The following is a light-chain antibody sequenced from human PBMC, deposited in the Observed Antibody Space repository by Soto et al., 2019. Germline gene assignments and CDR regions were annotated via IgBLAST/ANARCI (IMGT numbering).Light chain of an antibody. V-gene: IGLV2-14*01. J-gene: IGLJ1*01. CDR1: SSDVGGYNY. Sequence: QSVLTQPASVSGSPGQSITISCTGTSSDVGGYNYVSWYQQHPGKAPKLMIYEVSNRPSGVSNRFSGSKSGNTASLTISGLQAEDEADYSCSSYTSSSTLVFGTGTKVTVL. CDR2: EVS. CDR3: SSYTSSSTLV.